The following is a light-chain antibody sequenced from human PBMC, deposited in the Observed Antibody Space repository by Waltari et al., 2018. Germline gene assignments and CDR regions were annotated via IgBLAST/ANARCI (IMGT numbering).Light chain of an antibody. CDR1: QSVSSSF. V-gene: IGKV3-20*01. CDR2: AAS. Sequence: EVVLTQSPGTLSLSPGQTATLSCWDSQSVSSSFLAWYQQRPGQAPRLLIYAASKRATGISDRFSGSGSGTDFTLTISRLESEDFAVYYCQHYGSAPPYTFGQGTKLEIK. CDR3: QHYGSAPPYT. J-gene: IGKJ2*01.